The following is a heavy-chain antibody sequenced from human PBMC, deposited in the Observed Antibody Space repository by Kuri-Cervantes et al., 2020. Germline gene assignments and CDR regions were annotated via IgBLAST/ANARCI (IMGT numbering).Heavy chain of an antibody. Sequence: GESLKISCAASGFTFSDSAMHWVRQASGKGLEWVGRIRSKANNYATEYAASVKGRFTISRDDSKNTAYLQVNSLKTEDTAVYYCSSHSTVRAYDYWGQGTLVTVSS. J-gene: IGHJ4*02. CDR1: GFTFSDSA. CDR2: IRSKANNYAT. V-gene: IGHV3-73*01. D-gene: IGHD1-26*01. CDR3: SSHSTVRAYDY.